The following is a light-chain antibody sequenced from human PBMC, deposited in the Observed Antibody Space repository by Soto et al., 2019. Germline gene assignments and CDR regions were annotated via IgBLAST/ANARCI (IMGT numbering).Light chain of an antibody. Sequence: QSVLTQPASVSGSPGQSITISCTGTSSDIGAYDYVSWFQQHPGKAPKLMISEVNNRPSGVSNRFSGSKSGNTAYLTISGLQVGDEAEYYCSSYAGNYIYVFATGTKVTVL. J-gene: IGLJ1*01. V-gene: IGLV2-14*01. CDR3: SSYAGNYIYV. CDR2: EVN. CDR1: SSDIGAYDY.